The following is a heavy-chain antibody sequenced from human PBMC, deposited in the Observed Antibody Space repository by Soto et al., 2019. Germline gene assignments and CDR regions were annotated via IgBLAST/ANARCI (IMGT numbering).Heavy chain of an antibody. CDR2: IYYSGST. Sequence: SETLSLTCTVSGGSISSYYWSWIRQPPGKGLEWIGYIYYSGSTNYNPSLKSRVTISVDTSKNQFSLKLSSVTAADTAVYYCARDTARYYDYVWGSYRPYYYGMDVWGQGTTVTVSS. J-gene: IGHJ6*02. CDR3: ARDTARYYDYVWGSYRPYYYGMDV. D-gene: IGHD3-16*02. CDR1: GGSISSYY. V-gene: IGHV4-59*01.